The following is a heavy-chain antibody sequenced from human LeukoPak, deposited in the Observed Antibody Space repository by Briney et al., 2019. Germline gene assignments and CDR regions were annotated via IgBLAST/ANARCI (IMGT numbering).Heavy chain of an antibody. D-gene: IGHD3-10*01. J-gene: IGHJ4*02. Sequence: PGGSLRLSCAASGFTFSSYSMNWVRQAPGKGLKWVSSISSRSGYIYYADSVKGRFTISRDNAKNSLYLQMNSLRAEDTAVYYCARDFGRYYFDYWGQGTLVTVSS. CDR3: ARDFGRYYFDY. CDR2: ISSRSGYI. CDR1: GFTFSSYS. V-gene: IGHV3-21*01.